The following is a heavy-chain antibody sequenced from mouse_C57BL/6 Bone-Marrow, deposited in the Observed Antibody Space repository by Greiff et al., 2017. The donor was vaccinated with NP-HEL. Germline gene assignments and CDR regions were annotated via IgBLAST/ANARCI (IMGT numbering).Heavy chain of an antibody. V-gene: IGHV3-6*01. CDR3: ARGRNFYAMDY. CDR2: ISYDGSN. CDR1: GYSITSGYY. J-gene: IGHJ4*01. Sequence: EVQRVESGPGLVKPSQSLSLTCSVTGYSITSGYYWNWIRQFPGNKLEWMGYISYDGSNNYNPSLKNRISITRDTSKNQFFLKLNSVTTEDTATYYCARGRNFYAMDYWGQGTSVTVSS.